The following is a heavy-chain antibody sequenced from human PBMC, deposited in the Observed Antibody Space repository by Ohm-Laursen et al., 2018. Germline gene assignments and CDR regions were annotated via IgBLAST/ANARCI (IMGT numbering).Heavy chain of an antibody. CDR3: ARMYYYDASAFDI. CDR2: INIYNGNT. J-gene: IGHJ3*02. V-gene: IGHV1-18*01. Sequence: ASVKVSCKASGYTFTSYGISWVRQAPGQGLEWMGWINIYNGNTHSAQKLQGRVTVTTDRSTSTAYMELRSLRSDDTAVYYCARMYYYDASAFDIWGQGTMVTVSS. CDR1: GYTFTSYG. D-gene: IGHD3-22*01.